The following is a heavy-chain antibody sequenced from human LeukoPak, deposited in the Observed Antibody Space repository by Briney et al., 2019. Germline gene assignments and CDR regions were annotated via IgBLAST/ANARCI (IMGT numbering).Heavy chain of an antibody. CDR2: IYYTGSA. V-gene: IGHV4-34*11. Sequence: SETLSLTCAVYGGSFGGYYCGWIRQPPGQGLEWIGTIYYTGSAYNNPSLKSRVAMSVDTSKNQFSLKLTSVTAADTAVYYCARAPHTSPTDYYFGFWGQGTPVTVSS. J-gene: IGHJ4*02. CDR3: ARAPHTSPTDYYFGF. D-gene: IGHD1-14*01. CDR1: GGSFGGYY.